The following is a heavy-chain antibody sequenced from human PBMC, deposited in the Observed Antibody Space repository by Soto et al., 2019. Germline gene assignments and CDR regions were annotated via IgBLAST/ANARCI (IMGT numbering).Heavy chain of an antibody. CDR2: MNPNSGNT. CDR3: ARRRQYYGSGSYYTPRFDP. CDR1: GYTFTSYD. Sequence: EASVKVSCKASGYTFTSYDINWVRQATGQGLEWMGWMNPNSGNTGYAQKFQGRVTMTRNTSISTAYMELSSLRSEDTAVYYCARRRQYYGSGSYYTPRFDPWGQGTLVTVSS. D-gene: IGHD3-10*01. J-gene: IGHJ5*02. V-gene: IGHV1-8*01.